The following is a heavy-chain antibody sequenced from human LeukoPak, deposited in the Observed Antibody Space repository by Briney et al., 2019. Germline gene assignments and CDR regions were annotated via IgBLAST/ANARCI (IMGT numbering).Heavy chain of an antibody. CDR1: GGSISSSSYY. D-gene: IGHD2-15*01. CDR2: IYYSGST. CDR3: ARHDRRSIVVAVAAKIDYYYGMDV. Sequence: SETLSLTCTVSGGSISSSSYYWGWIRQPPGKGLEWIGSIYYSGSTYYNPSLKSRVTISVDTSKNQFSLKLSSVTAADTAVYYCARHDRRSIVVAVAAKIDYYYGMDVWGQGTTVTVSS. J-gene: IGHJ6*02. V-gene: IGHV4-39*01.